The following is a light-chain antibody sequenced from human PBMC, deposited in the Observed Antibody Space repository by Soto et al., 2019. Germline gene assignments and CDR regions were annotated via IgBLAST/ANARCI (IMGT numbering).Light chain of an antibody. CDR3: ATWDGSVYV. CDR2: TNN. Sequence: QAVVTQPPSVSGTPGQTVTISCSGSTSNIGTNSVNWFQHLPGTAPKLLIYTNNQRPSGVPDRFSGSRSGTSASLAISGLQSEDEADYYCATWDGSVYVFGSGTKLTVL. CDR1: TSNIGTNS. V-gene: IGLV1-44*01. J-gene: IGLJ1*01.